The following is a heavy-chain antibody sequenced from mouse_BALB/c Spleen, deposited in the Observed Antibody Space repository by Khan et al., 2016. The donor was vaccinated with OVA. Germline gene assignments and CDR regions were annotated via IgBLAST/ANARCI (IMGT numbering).Heavy chain of an antibody. V-gene: IGHV5-6*01. CDR3: TRLAYYYDSYGFAY. J-gene: IGHJ3*01. D-gene: IGHD1-1*01. CDR1: GFTFSTYG. Sequence: EVQRVESGGDLVKPGGSLKLSCAASGFTFSTYGMSWVRQAPDKRLEWVATVSTGGSYTYYPDSVKGRFTISRDNAKNTLYQQMSGLRSEGTAMFYCTRLAYYYDSYGFAYWCQGTLVTVSA. CDR2: VSTGGSYT.